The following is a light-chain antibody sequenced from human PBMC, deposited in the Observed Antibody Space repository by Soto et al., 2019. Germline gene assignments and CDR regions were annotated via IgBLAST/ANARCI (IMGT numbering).Light chain of an antibody. J-gene: IGKJ1*01. CDR2: GAS. Sequence: EIVMTQSPATLSVSPGERATLSCRASQSIRSDLAWYQQKPGQPPRLLIYGASTRAAGIPARSSGSGSGTEFTLTGNSLQSEDFAVYYCQQDNLWPTFGQGTKVQIK. V-gene: IGKV3-15*01. CDR3: QQDNLWPT. CDR1: QSIRSD.